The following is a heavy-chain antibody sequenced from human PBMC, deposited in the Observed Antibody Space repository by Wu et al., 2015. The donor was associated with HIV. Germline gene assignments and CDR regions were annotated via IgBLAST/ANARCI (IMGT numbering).Heavy chain of an antibody. V-gene: IGHV1-18*01. J-gene: IGHJ5*02. D-gene: IGHD6-19*01. CDR2: ISGKNDDT. CDR1: GYTFINYG. CDR3: VTSSGWSNSWFDP. Sequence: QSGXEVKKPGASVKVSCKASGYTFINYGTTWVRQAPGQRLEWMGWISGKNDDTSYAQKFQGRVTMTEDTSTDTAYMELISLRSEDTAVYYCVTSSGWSNSWFDPGAREPWSPSPQ.